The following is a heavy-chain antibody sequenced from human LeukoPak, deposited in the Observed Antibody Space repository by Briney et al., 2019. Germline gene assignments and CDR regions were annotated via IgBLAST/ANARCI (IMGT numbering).Heavy chain of an antibody. CDR2: IYYSGST. V-gene: IGHV4-31*03. D-gene: IGHD3-22*01. CDR3: ARDYDSTGGSAFDI. Sequence: SETLSLTCTVSGGSISSGGYYWSWIRQHPGKGLEWIGYIYYSGSTYYNPSLKSRVTISVDTSKNQFSLKLSSVTAADTAVYYCARDYDSTGGSAFDIWGQGTMVTVSS. CDR1: GGSISSGGYY. J-gene: IGHJ3*02.